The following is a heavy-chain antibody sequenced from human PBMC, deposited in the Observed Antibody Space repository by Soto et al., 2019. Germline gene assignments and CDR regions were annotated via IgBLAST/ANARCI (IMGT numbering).Heavy chain of an antibody. Sequence: PSETLSLTCAVYGGSFSNDYWSWIRQPPGKGLEWIGEINHSGSSNYNPSLKTRVTISIDTSRNQFSLQLSSVTAADTAVYYCSRGAVVNLVRGIMGGNWFDPWGQGTLVTVSS. CDR2: INHSGSS. V-gene: IGHV4-34*01. D-gene: IGHD3-10*01. CDR3: SRGAVVNLVRGIMGGNWFDP. J-gene: IGHJ5*02. CDR1: GGSFSNDY.